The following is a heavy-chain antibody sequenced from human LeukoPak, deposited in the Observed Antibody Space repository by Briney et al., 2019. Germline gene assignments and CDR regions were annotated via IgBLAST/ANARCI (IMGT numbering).Heavy chain of an antibody. V-gene: IGHV3-9*01. D-gene: IGHD6-19*01. Sequence: GRSLRLSCAASGFTFDDYAMHWVRQSPGKGLEWVSGISWNSGSIGYADSVKGRFTISRDNAKNSLYLQMNSLRAEDTALYYCAKGSSSGWYDSFDYWGQGTLVTVSS. CDR1: GFTFDDYA. CDR2: ISWNSGSI. J-gene: IGHJ4*02. CDR3: AKGSSSGWYDSFDY.